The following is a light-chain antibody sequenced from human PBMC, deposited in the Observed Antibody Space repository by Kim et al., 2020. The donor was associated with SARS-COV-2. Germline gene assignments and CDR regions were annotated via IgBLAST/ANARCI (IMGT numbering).Light chain of an antibody. CDR2: YDS. J-gene: IGLJ3*02. CDR1: NIGSES. V-gene: IGLV3-21*04. Sequence: SYELTQPPSVSVAPGKTARITCGGNNIGSESVHWYQQKPGQTTVLVIYYDSDRPSGIPERFSGSNSGNTATLTISRVEAGDEADYYCQVWDSSSDHWVFG. CDR3: QVWDSSSDHWV.